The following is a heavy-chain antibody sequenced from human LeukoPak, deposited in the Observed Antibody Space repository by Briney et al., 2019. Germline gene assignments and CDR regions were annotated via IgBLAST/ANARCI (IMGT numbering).Heavy chain of an antibody. Sequence: SQTLSLTCAISGDSVSSNSAAWNWIRQSPSRGLEWLGRTYYRSKWYNDYAVSVKSRITINPDTSKNQFSLQLNSVTPEDTAVYYCARASLLVRFGELLSPFDYWGQGTLVTVSS. CDR3: ARASLLVRFGELLSPFDY. CDR2: TYYRSKWYN. CDR1: GDSVSSNSAA. V-gene: IGHV6-1*01. J-gene: IGHJ4*02. D-gene: IGHD3-10*01.